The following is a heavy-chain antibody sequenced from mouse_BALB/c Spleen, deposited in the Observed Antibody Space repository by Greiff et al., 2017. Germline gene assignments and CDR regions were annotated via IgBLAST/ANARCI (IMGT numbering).Heavy chain of an antibody. CDR2: IDPANGNT. D-gene: IGHD2-3*01. Sequence: VQLQQSGAELVKPGASVKLSCTASGFNIKDTYMHWVKQRPEQGLEWIGRIDPANGNTKYDPKFQGKATITADTSSNTAYLQLSSLTSEDTAVYYCASTDGYLFDYWGQGTTLTVSS. CDR3: ASTDGYLFDY. J-gene: IGHJ2*01. V-gene: IGHV14-3*02. CDR1: GFNIKDTY.